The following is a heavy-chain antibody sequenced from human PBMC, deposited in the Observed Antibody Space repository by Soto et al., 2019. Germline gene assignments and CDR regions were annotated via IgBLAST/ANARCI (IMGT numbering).Heavy chain of an antibody. CDR2: IYHSGNT. D-gene: IGHD1-1*01. V-gene: IGHV4-30-2*01. J-gene: IGHJ5*02. Sequence: QLQLQESGSGLVRPSQTLSLTCAVSGGSISSGGYSWNWIRQPPGKGLEWIGYIYHSGNTLYNPSLKSRVTISVDKSKNQFSLKLSSVTAADTAVYYCAIDQLEGNWFDPWGQGTLVTVSS. CDR1: GGSISSGGYS. CDR3: AIDQLEGNWFDP.